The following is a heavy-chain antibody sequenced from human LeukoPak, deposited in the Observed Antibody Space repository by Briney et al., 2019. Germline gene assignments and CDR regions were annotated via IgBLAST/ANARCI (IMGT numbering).Heavy chain of an antibody. CDR1: GYSFTSYW. CDR3: AIIYYYDSSGYHYSIFDY. CDR2: IYPGDSDT. J-gene: IGHJ4*02. V-gene: IGHV5-51*01. Sequence: GESLKISCKGSGYSFTSYWIGWVRQMPGKGLEWMGIIYPGDSDTRYSPSFQGQVTISADKSISTAYLQWSSPKASDTAMYYCAIIYYYDSSGYHYSIFDYWGQGTLVTVSS. D-gene: IGHD3-22*01.